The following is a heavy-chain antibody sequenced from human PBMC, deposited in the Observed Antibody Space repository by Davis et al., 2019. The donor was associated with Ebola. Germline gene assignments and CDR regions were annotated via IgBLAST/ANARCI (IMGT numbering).Heavy chain of an antibody. CDR1: GGSISSGDYY. Sequence: MPSETLSLTCTVSGGSISSGDYYWSWIRQPPGKGLEWIGYIYYSGSTNYNPSLKSRVTILVDTSKNQFSLKLSSVTAADTAVYYCARHQYCRGIGGSCYLLDYWGQGTLVTVSS. D-gene: IGHD2-15*01. J-gene: IGHJ4*02. CDR3: ARHQYCRGIGGSCYLLDY. V-gene: IGHV4-30-4*01. CDR2: IYYSGST.